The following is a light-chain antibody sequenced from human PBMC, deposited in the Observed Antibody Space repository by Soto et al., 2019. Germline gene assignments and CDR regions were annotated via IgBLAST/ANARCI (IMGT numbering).Light chain of an antibody. CDR1: QSVSSNY. CDR3: QQYGGSPPVT. Sequence: EIVLTQSPGTLSLSPGERATLSCRARQSVSSNYLAWYQQKPGQAPRLLIYGASSRATGIPDRFSGSGSGTAFTLTISRLEPEDFAVYYCQQYGGSPPVTFGPGTKVDIK. J-gene: IGKJ3*01. CDR2: GAS. V-gene: IGKV3-20*01.